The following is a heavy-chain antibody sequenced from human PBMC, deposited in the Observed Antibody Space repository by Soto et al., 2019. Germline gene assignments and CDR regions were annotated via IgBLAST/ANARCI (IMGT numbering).Heavy chain of an antibody. Sequence: ESGGGAVQPGRSLRLSCTASGFSFSSYDMHWVRQAPGEGLEWVSAMSFDGSYKHYADSVKGRFTISRDNSENTLYLQMNGLRPEDTPVYFCARGMIRGVVYYGVEVWGQGTTVTVS. CDR2: MSFDGSYK. CDR3: ARGMIRGVVYYGVEV. D-gene: IGHD3-10*01. CDR1: GFSFSSYD. V-gene: IGHV3-30*03. J-gene: IGHJ6*02.